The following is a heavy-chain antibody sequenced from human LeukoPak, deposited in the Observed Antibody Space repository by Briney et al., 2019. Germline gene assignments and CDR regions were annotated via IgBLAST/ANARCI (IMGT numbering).Heavy chain of an antibody. CDR2: IYYSGST. CDR1: GGSINSYY. J-gene: IGHJ4*02. Sequence: ASETLSLTCTVSGGSINSYYWSWMRQPPGKGLEWIGYIYYSGSTNYNPSLASRVTISVDTSKNQFSLNLSSVTAADTAVYYCARGPAGEFDYWGQGTLVTVSS. V-gene: IGHV4-59*01. CDR3: ARGPAGEFDY.